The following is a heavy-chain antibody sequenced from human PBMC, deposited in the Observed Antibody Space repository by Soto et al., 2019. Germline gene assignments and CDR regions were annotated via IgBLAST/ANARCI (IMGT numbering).Heavy chain of an antibody. CDR2: MNPNSGNT. D-gene: IGHD3-3*01. V-gene: IGHV1-8*01. J-gene: IGHJ6*03. CDR3: ARGVRGYYDFWSGYSLYYYYYYMDV. Sequence: QVQLVQSGAEVKKPGASVKVSCKASGYTFTSYDINWVRQATGQGLEWMGWMNPNSGNTGYAQKFQGRVTMTRNTSISTAYMELSSLRSEDTAVYYCARGVRGYYDFWSGYSLYYYYYYMDVWGKGTTVTVSS. CDR1: GYTFTSYD.